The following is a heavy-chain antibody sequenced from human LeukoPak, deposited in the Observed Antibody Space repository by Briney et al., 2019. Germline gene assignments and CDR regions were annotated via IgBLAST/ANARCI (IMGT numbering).Heavy chain of an antibody. J-gene: IGHJ4*02. V-gene: IGHV3-53*01. Sequence: PGGSLRLSCAASGCTVSSNYMSWVRQAPGKGLEWVSVIYSGGSTYYADSVKGRFTISRDNSKNTLYLQMNSLRAEDTAVYYCAREGRYCSGGSCYAFDYWGQGTLVSVSS. CDR3: AREGRYCSGGSCYAFDY. CDR2: IYSGGST. CDR1: GCTVSSNY. D-gene: IGHD2-15*01.